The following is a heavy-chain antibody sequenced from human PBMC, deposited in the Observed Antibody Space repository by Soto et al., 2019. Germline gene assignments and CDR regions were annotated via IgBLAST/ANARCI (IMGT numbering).Heavy chain of an antibody. D-gene: IGHD1-26*01. V-gene: IGHV1-18*01. CDR3: ARDPGGQVGATLDYGMDV. J-gene: IGHJ6*02. Sequence: ASVKVSCKASGYTFTSYGISWVRQAPGQGLEWMGWISAYNGNTNYAQKLQGRVTMTTDTSTSTAYMELRSLRSDDTAVYYCARDPGGQVGATLDYGMDVWGQGTTVTVSS. CDR2: ISAYNGNT. CDR1: GYTFTSYG.